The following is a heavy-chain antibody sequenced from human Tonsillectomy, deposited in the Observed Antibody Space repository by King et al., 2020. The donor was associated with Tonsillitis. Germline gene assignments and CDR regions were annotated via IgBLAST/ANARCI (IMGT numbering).Heavy chain of an antibody. Sequence: QLQESGPGLVKPSETLSLTCTVSGGSISSYYWSWIRQPAGQGLEWIGRIHTSGSTNYNPSLKSRVTMSVDTSKNQFSLKLSSVTAADTAVYYCARDNCSGGSCFNDYWGQGTLVPVSS. CDR2: IHTSGST. V-gene: IGHV4-4*07. J-gene: IGHJ4*02. D-gene: IGHD2-15*01. CDR3: ARDNCSGGSCFNDY. CDR1: GGSISSYY.